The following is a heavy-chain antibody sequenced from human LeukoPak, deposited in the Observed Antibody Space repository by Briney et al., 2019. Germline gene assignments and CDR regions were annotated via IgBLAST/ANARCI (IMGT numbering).Heavy chain of an antibody. CDR1: GYTFTSYG. Sequence: ASVKVSCKASGYTFTSYGISWVRQAPGQGLEWMGWMKSNSGDTHFAQKFQGRLTMTRNTSISTAFMELSSLRAEDTAVYYCARGEYSSSWYPFDYWGQGSLVTVSS. J-gene: IGHJ4*02. CDR3: ARGEYSSSWYPFDY. V-gene: IGHV1-8*02. D-gene: IGHD6-13*01. CDR2: MKSNSGDT.